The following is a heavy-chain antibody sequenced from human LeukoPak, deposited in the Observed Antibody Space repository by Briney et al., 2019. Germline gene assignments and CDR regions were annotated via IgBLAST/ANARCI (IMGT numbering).Heavy chain of an antibody. Sequence: GESLKISCKGSGYTFTSYWIAWVRQMPGEGLEWMGIIYPGDSDTRYSPSFQGQVTISVDKSINTVYLQWSSLKASDTAMYYCARHASGSYREYFKHWGQGTLVTVSS. J-gene: IGHJ1*01. D-gene: IGHD3-10*01. CDR3: ARHASGSYREYFKH. CDR1: GYTFTSYW. V-gene: IGHV5-51*01. CDR2: IYPGDSDT.